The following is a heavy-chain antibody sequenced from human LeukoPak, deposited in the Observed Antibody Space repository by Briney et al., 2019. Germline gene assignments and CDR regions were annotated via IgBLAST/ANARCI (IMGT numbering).Heavy chain of an antibody. Sequence: PGRSLRLSCAASGFTFDDYAMHWVRQAPGKGLEWVSGISWNSGSIGYADSVKGRFTISRGNAKNSLYLQMNSLRAEDTALYYCAKAMGLYYYDSSGYLTWGQGTLVTVSS. J-gene: IGHJ4*02. CDR1: GFTFDDYA. CDR2: ISWNSGSI. CDR3: AKAMGLYYYDSSGYLT. V-gene: IGHV3-9*01. D-gene: IGHD3-22*01.